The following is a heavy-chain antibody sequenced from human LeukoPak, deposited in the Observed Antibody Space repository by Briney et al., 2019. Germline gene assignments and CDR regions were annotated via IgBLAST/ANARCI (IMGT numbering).Heavy chain of an antibody. V-gene: IGHV4-31*03. CDR1: GGSISSGGYY. CDR3: ARTRNYYAGFDP. Sequence: SETLSLTCTVSGGSISSGGYYWSWIRQHPGKGLEWIGYIYYSGSTYYNPSLKSRVTISVDTSKNQFSLKLSSVTAADTAVYYCARTRNYYAGFDPWGQGTLVTVSS. D-gene: IGHD3-10*01. J-gene: IGHJ5*02. CDR2: IYYSGST.